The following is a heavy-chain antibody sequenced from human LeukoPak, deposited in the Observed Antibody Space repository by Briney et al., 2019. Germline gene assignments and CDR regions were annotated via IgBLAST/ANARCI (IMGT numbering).Heavy chain of an antibody. J-gene: IGHJ4*02. CDR3: VANWGWAGSTVFIDY. CDR2: IYYSGST. V-gene: IGHV4-39*07. D-gene: IGHD7-27*01. CDR1: GGSISSSSYY. Sequence: PSETLSLTCTVSGGSISSSSYYWGWIRQPPGKGLEWIGSIYYSGSTYYNPSLKSRVTMSVDTSKSQFSLKLMSMTAADTAVYYCVANWGWAGSTVFIDYWGQGSLVTVSS.